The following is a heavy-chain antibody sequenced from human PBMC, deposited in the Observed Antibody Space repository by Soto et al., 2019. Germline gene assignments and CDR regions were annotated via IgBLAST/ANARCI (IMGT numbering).Heavy chain of an antibody. V-gene: IGHV4-31*02. CDR1: GGSISGGGCY. D-gene: IGHD2-21*02. CDR2: IYYSGST. J-gene: IGHJ6*02. Sequence: LLTMSLTRSVLGGSISGGGCYWSLINKHPGKGLEWIGYIYYSGSTYYNPSLKSRVTISVDTSKNQFSLKLSSVTAADTAVYYCARVCGGDCHNGMDVWGQGTTVTVSS. CDR3: ARVCGGDCHNGMDV.